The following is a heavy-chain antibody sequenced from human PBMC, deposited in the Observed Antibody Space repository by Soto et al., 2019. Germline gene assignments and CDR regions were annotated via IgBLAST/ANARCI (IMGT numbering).Heavy chain of an antibody. CDR2: IIPIFGTA. V-gene: IGHV1-69*01. Sequence: QVQLVQSGAEVKKPGSSVKVSCTASGGSFSSYAIAWVRQAPGQGLEWMGGIIPIFGTANYAQKFQGRVTITADESTTTAYMELSRLRSEDTAVYYCAARRYCSGGSCPDYFDYWGQGTLVTVSS. D-gene: IGHD2-15*01. CDR3: AARRYCSGGSCPDYFDY. CDR1: GGSFSSYA. J-gene: IGHJ4*02.